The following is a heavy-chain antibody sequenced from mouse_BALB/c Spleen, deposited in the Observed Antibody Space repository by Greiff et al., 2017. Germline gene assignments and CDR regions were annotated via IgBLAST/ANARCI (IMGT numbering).Heavy chain of an antibody. J-gene: IGHJ4*01. Sequence: EVQVVESGAELVKPGASVKLSCTASGFNIKDTYMHWVKQRPEQGLEWIGRIDPANGNTKYDPKFQGKATITADTSSTTAYLQLSSLTSADTAVYYCARRAARAPLDYWGQGTSVTVSA. V-gene: IGHV14-3*02. CDR3: ARRAARAPLDY. D-gene: IGHD3-1*01. CDR2: IDPANGNT. CDR1: GFNIKDTY.